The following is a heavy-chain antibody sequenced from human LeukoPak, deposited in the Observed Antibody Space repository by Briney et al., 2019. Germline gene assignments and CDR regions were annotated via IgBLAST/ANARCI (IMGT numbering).Heavy chain of an antibody. D-gene: IGHD1-26*01. Sequence: KPSETLSLICAVYGGSFSGYYWSWIRQPPGKGLEWVSYISSSSSTIYYADSVKGRFTISRDNAKNSLYLQMNSLRAEDTAVYYCARGGSYPSRENFDYWGQGTLVTVSS. J-gene: IGHJ4*02. CDR3: ARGGSYPSRENFDY. V-gene: IGHV3-11*04. CDR2: ISSSSSTI. CDR1: GGSFSGYY.